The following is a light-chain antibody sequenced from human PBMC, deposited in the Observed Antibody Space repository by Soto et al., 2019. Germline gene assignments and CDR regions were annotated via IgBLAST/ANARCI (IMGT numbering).Light chain of an antibody. CDR3: QQYGSSLLFT. CDR1: QSVSSSY. CDR2: GAS. V-gene: IGKV3-20*01. J-gene: IGKJ3*01. Sequence: EIVLTQSPGTLSLSPGERATLSCRASQSVSSSYLAWYQQKPGQAPRLLIYGASSRATGVPDRLSGSGSGTYFTLTISRLEPEDFAVYYCQQYGSSLLFTFGPGTKVDIK.